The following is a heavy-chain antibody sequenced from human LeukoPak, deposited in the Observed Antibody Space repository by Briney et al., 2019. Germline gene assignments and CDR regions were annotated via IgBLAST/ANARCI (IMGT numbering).Heavy chain of an antibody. Sequence: ASVKVSCKASGYTFTSYGISCVRQAPGQGLEWMGWISAYNGNTNYAQKLQGRVTMTTDTSTSTAYMERRSLRSDDTALYYCARSHILTGYRTGYAFDIWGQGTMVTVSS. CDR1: GYTFTSYG. CDR3: ARSHILTGYRTGYAFDI. V-gene: IGHV1-18*01. D-gene: IGHD3-9*01. CDR2: ISAYNGNT. J-gene: IGHJ3*02.